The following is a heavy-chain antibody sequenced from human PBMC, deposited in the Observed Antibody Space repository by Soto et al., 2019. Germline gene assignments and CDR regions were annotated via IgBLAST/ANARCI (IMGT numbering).Heavy chain of an antibody. J-gene: IGHJ4*02. Sequence: EVQLVESGGGLVQPGRSLRLSCAASGFTFDDYAMHWVRQAPGKGLEWVSGISWNSGSIGYADSVKGRFTISRDNAKNSLYLQMNSLRAEDTALYYCAKSSAAGSGWYSYFDYLGQGTLVTVSS. CDR1: GFTFDDYA. D-gene: IGHD6-19*01. V-gene: IGHV3-9*01. CDR3: AKSSAAGSGWYSYFDY. CDR2: ISWNSGSI.